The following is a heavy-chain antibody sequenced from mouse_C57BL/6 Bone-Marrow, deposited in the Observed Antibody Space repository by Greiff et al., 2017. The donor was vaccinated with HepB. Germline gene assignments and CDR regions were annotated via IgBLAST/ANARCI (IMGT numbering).Heavy chain of an antibody. CDR2: IDPSDSYT. Sequence: QVQLKQSGAELVMPGASVKLSCKASGYTFTSYWMHWVKQRPGQGLEWIGEIDPSDSYTNYNQKFKGKSTLTVDKSSSTAYMQLSSLTSEDSAVYYCAREDTTVAADFDYWGQGTTLTVSS. J-gene: IGHJ2*01. CDR1: GYTFTSYW. V-gene: IGHV1-69*01. D-gene: IGHD1-1*01. CDR3: AREDTTVAADFDY.